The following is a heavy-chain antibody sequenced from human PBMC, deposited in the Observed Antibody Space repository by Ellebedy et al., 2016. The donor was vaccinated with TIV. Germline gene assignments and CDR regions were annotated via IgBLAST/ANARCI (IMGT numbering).Heavy chain of an antibody. J-gene: IGHJ4*02. D-gene: IGHD2-15*01. CDR1: GFTFSSYW. CDR3: ARNADIMAPFDH. Sequence: GESLKISCAASGFTFSSYWMHWVRQAPGMGLVWVSRIYRDGSITSYVDSVEGRFTISRDNAKNTLYLQMNRLTAEDTAVYYCARNADIMAPFDHWGQGALVAVSS. V-gene: IGHV3-74*01. CDR2: IYRDGSIT.